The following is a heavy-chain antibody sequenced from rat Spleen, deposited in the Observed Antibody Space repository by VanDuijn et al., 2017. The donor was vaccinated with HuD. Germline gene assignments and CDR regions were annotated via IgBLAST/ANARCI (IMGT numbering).Heavy chain of an antibody. D-gene: IGHD1-12*03. CDR2: IWSGGST. Sequence: QVQLKESGPGLVQPSQTLSLTCTVSGFSLTSYHVSWVRQPPGKGLEWMGAIWSGGSTDYNSALKSRLSISRDTSKSQVFLKVNNLQTEDSAMYFCATQHYYEGYYRDYWGQGVMVTVSS. CDR3: ATQHYYEGYYRDY. V-gene: IGHV2-43*01. CDR1: GFSLTSYH. J-gene: IGHJ2*01.